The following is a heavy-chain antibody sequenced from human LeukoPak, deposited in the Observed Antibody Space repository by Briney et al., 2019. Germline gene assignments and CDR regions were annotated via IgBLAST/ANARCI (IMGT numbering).Heavy chain of an antibody. CDR3: ARADDSSGLGFQH. Sequence: GGSLRLSCAASGFTFSGYGMHWVRQAPGKGLEWVAVIWYDGSNKYYTDSVKGRFTISRDNSKNTLYLQMNSLRAEDTAVYYCARADDSSGLGFQHWGQGTLVTVSS. V-gene: IGHV3-33*01. D-gene: IGHD3-22*01. CDR2: IWYDGSNK. CDR1: GFTFSGYG. J-gene: IGHJ1*01.